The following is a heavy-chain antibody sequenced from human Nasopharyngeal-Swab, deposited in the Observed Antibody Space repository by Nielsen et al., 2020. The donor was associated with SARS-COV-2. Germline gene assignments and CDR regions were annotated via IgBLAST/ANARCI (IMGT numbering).Heavy chain of an antibody. D-gene: IGHD1-26*01. Sequence: WIRQPPGKGLEWVSGSHSNSLTEYAGSVKGRFTISRDNSKNTLHLQMNSLRAEDTAVYYCAKVLQWERDAFDIWGQGTMVTVSS. CDR3: AKVLQWERDAFDI. V-gene: IGHV3-23*01. CDR2: SHSNSLT. J-gene: IGHJ3*02.